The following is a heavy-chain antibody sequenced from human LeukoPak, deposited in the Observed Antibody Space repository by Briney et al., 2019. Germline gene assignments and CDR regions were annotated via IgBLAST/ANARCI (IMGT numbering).Heavy chain of an antibody. J-gene: IGHJ5*02. CDR1: GFTFSSYS. Sequence: GGSLRLSCAASGFTFSSYSMNWVRQAPGKGLEWGSDISSSSITIYYAGSVKGRFTISRDNAKNSLYLQMNSLRAEDTAVYYCARGHFWSGLGWFDPWGQGTLVTVSS. CDR3: ARGHFWSGLGWFDP. CDR2: ISSSSITI. V-gene: IGHV3-48*01. D-gene: IGHD3-3*02.